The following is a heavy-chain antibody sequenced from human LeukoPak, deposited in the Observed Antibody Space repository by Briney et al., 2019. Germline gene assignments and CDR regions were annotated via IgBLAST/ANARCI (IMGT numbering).Heavy chain of an antibody. J-gene: IGHJ5*02. CDR2: INHSGST. CDR3: ARQFRYDSSGYYSKRPASRRNWFDP. D-gene: IGHD3-22*01. V-gene: IGHV4-34*01. CDR1: GGSFSGYY. Sequence: SETLSLTCAVYGGSFSGYYWSWIRQPPGKGLEWIGEINHSGSTNYNPSLKSRVTISVDTSKNQFSLKLSSVTAADTAVYYCARQFRYDSSGYYSKRPASRRNWFDPWGQGTLVTVSS.